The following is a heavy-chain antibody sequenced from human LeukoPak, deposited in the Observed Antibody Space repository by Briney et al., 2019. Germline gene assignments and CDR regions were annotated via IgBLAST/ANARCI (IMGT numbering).Heavy chain of an antibody. D-gene: IGHD3-10*01. J-gene: IGHJ5*02. CDR1: GFTFSSYA. CDR3: AKVVTLDYYGSGSYLFDP. Sequence: PGGSLRLSCAASGFTFSSYAMHWVRQAPGKGLEYVSAISSNGGSTYYANSVKGRFTISRDNSKNTLYLQMNSLRAEDTAVYYCAKVVTLDYYGSGSYLFDPWGQGTLVTVSS. CDR2: ISSNGGST. V-gene: IGHV3-64*01.